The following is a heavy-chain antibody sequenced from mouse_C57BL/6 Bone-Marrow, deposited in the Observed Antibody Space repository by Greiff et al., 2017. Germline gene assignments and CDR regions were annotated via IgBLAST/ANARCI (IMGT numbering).Heavy chain of an antibody. V-gene: IGHV2-9*01. D-gene: IGHD3-1*01. Sequence: ESGPGLVAPSQSLSITCTVSGFSLTSYGVDWVRPPPGKGLEWLGVIWGGGSTNYNSALMSRLSLSKDNSKSQVYLKMNSLPTDDTAMYYCAKRANSYYYAMDYWGQGTSVTVSS. CDR1: GFSLTSYG. CDR2: IWGGGST. CDR3: AKRANSYYYAMDY. J-gene: IGHJ4*01.